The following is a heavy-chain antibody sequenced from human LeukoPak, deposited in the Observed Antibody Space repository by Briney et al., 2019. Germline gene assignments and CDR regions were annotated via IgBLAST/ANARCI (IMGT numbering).Heavy chain of an antibody. Sequence: GESLKISCKGSGYSFTSYWIGWVRQMPGKGLEWMGIIYPGDSDTRYSPSFQGQVTISADKSISTAYLQWSSLKASDTAMYYCARRYYDFWSGYYKGWYYFDYWGQGTLVTVSS. D-gene: IGHD3-3*01. CDR2: IYPGDSDT. V-gene: IGHV5-51*01. J-gene: IGHJ4*02. CDR3: ARRYYDFWSGYYKGWYYFDY. CDR1: GYSFTSYW.